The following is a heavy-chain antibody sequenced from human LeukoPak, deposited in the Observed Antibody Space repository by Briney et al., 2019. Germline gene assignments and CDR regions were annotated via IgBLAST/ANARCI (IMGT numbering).Heavy chain of an antibody. Sequence: GGSLRLSCAASGFTFSGYGMHWVRQAPGKGLEWVSSITSSSSYIYYADSVKGRFTISRDNAKNSLYLQMNSLRAEDTAVYYCARDPYSGNYGNYYYYYMDVWGKGTTVTISS. CDR1: GFTFSGYG. V-gene: IGHV3-21*01. CDR2: ITSSSSYI. CDR3: ARDPYSGNYGNYYYYYMDV. J-gene: IGHJ6*03. D-gene: IGHD1-26*01.